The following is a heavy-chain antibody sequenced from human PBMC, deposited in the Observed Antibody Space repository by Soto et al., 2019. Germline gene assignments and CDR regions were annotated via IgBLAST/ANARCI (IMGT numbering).Heavy chain of an antibody. D-gene: IGHD5-18*01. V-gene: IGHV4-31*03. CDR1: GGSTSSGGFY. CDR2: IYYSGIS. Sequence: SETLTLTCTVSGGSTSSGGFYWSWIRQHPGKGLEWIGYIYYSGISYYNPSLKSRVSISLDTSRNQFSMTLNSVTAADTAVYYCARNGYTYGMDVWGQGATVTVSS. CDR3: ARNGYTYGMDV. J-gene: IGHJ6*02.